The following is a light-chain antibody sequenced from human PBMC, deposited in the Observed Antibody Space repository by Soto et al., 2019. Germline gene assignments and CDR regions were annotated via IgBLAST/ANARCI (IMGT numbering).Light chain of an antibody. Sequence: QSALAQPASVSGSPGQSITISCTGTSSDVGGFNYVSWYQQHPGKAPKLMIYEVSNRPSGVSDRFSGSKSGNTASLTISGLQAADEADYYCSSYISSSTLEVFGTGTKVTVL. CDR1: SSDVGGFNY. CDR3: SSYISSSTLEV. V-gene: IGLV2-14*01. J-gene: IGLJ1*01. CDR2: EVS.